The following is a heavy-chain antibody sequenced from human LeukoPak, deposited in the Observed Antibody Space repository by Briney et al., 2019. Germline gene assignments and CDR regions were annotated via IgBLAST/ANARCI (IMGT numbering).Heavy chain of an antibody. Sequence: PSETLSLTCTVPVGSIRRYYRSWIRPPPRKGLQCSGYIYYSGSTNYSPSLKSRVTISVDTSKNQFSLKLRSVTAADRAVYYCARSYDFWSGFDYWGQGALVTVSS. CDR2: IYYSGST. CDR3: ARSYDFWSGFDY. V-gene: IGHV4-59*01. CDR1: VGSIRRYY. D-gene: IGHD3-3*01. J-gene: IGHJ4*02.